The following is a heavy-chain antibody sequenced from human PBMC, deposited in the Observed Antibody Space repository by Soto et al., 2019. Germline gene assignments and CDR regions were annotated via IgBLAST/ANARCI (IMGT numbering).Heavy chain of an antibody. CDR3: ARPRGDASRYNWFDA. V-gene: IGHV1-18*01. CDR1: GYTFTSYG. CDR2: ISAYNGNT. J-gene: IGHJ5*02. D-gene: IGHD3-16*01. Sequence: ASVKVSCKASGYTFTSYGISWVRQAPGQGLEWMGWISAYNGNTNYAQKLQGRVTMTTDTSTSTAYMELRSLRSDDTAVYYCARPRGDASRYNWFDAWGQGTLVTVSS.